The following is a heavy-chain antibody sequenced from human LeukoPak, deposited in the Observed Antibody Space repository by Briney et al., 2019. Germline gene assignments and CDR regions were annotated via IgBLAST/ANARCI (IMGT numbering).Heavy chain of an antibody. J-gene: IGHJ3*02. CDR2: VDPEDGET. CDR1: GYTFTYYY. V-gene: IGHV1-69-2*01. D-gene: IGHD6-19*01. Sequence: ASVKISCKVSGYTFTYYYMHWVPQAPGKGLEWMGLVDPEDGETIYAEKFQGRVTITADTSTDTAYMELSSLRSEDTAVYYCATGAVAGTDDAFDIWGQGTMVTVSS. CDR3: ATGAVAGTDDAFDI.